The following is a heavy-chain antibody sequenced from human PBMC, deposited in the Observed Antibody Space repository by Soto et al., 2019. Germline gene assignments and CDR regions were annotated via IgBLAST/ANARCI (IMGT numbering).Heavy chain of an antibody. CDR2: ISYDGSNK. Sequence: QVQLVESGGGVVQPGRSLRLSCAASGFIFSSYGMHWVRQAPGKGLEWVAVISYDGSNKYYADSVKGRFTISRDNSKNTLFLQMNSLRAEDTAVSYCAKSAPPGLIFGLSTTWFDPWGQGTLVTVSS. V-gene: IGHV3-30*18. CDR1: GFIFSSYG. D-gene: IGHD3-3*01. CDR3: AKSAPPGLIFGLSTTWFDP. J-gene: IGHJ5*02.